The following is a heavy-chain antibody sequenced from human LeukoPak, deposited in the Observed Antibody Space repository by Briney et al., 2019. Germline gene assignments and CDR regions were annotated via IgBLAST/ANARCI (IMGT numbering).Heavy chain of an antibody. D-gene: IGHD3-22*01. CDR1: GGSISSSSYY. Sequence: SETLSLTCTVSGGSISSSSYYWSWIRQPPGKGLEWIGYIYYSGSTNYNPSLKSRVTISVDTSKNQFSLKLSSVTAADTAVYYCATWDSSGNSYYYYGMDVWGQGTTVTVSS. J-gene: IGHJ6*02. V-gene: IGHV4-61*01. CDR2: IYYSGST. CDR3: ATWDSSGNSYYYYGMDV.